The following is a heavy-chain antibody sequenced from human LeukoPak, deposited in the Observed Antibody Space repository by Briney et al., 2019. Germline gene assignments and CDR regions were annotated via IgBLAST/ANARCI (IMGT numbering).Heavy chain of an antibody. CDR3: ARHGAVAGDY. J-gene: IGHJ4*02. Sequence: SETLSLTCTVSGGSVSGYYWSWIRQPPGKGLEWIGYIYYSGSTNYNPSLKSRVTISVDTSKNQFSLKLSSVTAADTAVYYCARHGAVAGDYWGQGTLVTVSS. D-gene: IGHD6-19*01. CDR1: GGSVSGYY. CDR2: IYYSGST. V-gene: IGHV4-59*08.